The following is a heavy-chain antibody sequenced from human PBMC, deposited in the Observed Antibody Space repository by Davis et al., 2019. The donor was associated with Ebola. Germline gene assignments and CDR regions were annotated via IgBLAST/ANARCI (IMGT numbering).Heavy chain of an antibody. CDR3: ARVGNPLRLATYYFDY. J-gene: IGHJ4*02. CDR1: GYTFTSYG. CDR2: ISAYNGNT. V-gene: IGHV1-18*01. Sequence: ASVKVSYKASGYTFTSYGISWVRQAPGQGLEWMGWISAYNGNTNYAQKLQGRVTMTTDTSTSTAYMELRSLRSDDTAVYYCARVGNPLRLATYYFDYWGQGTLVTVSS. D-gene: IGHD4-17*01.